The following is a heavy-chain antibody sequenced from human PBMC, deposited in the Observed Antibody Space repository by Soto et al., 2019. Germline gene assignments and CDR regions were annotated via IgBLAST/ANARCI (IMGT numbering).Heavy chain of an antibody. CDR3: ARDRVYYDFWSGPPSGDAFDI. CDR1: GGSISSGGYY. Sequence: PSETLSLTCTVSGGSISSGGYYWSWIRQHPGKGLEWIGYIYYSGSTYYNPSLKSRVTISVDTSKNQFSLKLSSVTAADTAVYYCARDRVYYDFWSGPPSGDAFDIWGQGTMVTVSS. CDR2: IYYSGST. J-gene: IGHJ3*02. D-gene: IGHD3-3*01. V-gene: IGHV4-31*03.